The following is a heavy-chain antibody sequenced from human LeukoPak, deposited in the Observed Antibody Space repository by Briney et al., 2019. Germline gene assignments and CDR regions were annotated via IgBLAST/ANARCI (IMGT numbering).Heavy chain of an antibody. CDR2: MNPNSGNT. CDR1: GGTFSSYA. J-gene: IGHJ4*02. D-gene: IGHD3-10*01. V-gene: IGHV1-8*02. CDR3: ARESGFYGSGSRY. Sequence: ASVKVSCKASGGTFSSYAISWVRRATGQGLEWMGWMNPNSGNTAYAQSFQGRVTMTRTASINTAYMELSSLRPDDTAVYYCARESGFYGSGSRYWGQGTLVTVSS.